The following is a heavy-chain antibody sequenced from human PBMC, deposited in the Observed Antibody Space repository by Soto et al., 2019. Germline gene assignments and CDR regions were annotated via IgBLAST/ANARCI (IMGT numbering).Heavy chain of an antibody. CDR3: TRDEGGSYDSWFHP. D-gene: IGHD1-26*01. Sequence: GGSLRLSCAASGFTFSVAWMDWVRQAPGKGLEWVGRIKSKGSGAAYIKYAGSVQGRLTISRDNAKNTVSLQMSSLRVEDTAVYFCTRDEGGSYDSWFHPWGQGTQVTVSS. J-gene: IGHJ5*02. CDR2: IKSKGSGAAYI. V-gene: IGHV3-21*06. CDR1: GFTFSVAW.